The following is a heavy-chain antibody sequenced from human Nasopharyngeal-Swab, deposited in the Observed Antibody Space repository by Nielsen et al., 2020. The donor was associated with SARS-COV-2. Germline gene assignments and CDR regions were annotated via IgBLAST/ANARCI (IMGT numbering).Heavy chain of an antibody. J-gene: IGHJ4*02. V-gene: IGHV1-3*01. CDR3: ARGAGPSDWIIDY. Sequence: ASVKVSCKASGYSFTRYALHWLRQAHGQRLEWLGWVNAANGDTKPSQNFQDRVTITRDTSAGIDYMDLRSLRSEDTALYYCARGAGPSDWIIDYWGQGTLVTVSS. CDR2: VNAANGDT. CDR1: GYSFTRYA. D-gene: IGHD2-21*02.